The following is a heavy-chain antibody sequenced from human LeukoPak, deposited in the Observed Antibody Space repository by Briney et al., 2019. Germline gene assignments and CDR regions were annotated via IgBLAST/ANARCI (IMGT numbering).Heavy chain of an antibody. J-gene: IGHJ1*01. CDR2: ISSSSSYI. Sequence: GGSLRLSCAASGFTFSSYSMNWVRQAPGKGLEWVSSISSSSSYIYHADSVKGRFTISRDNAKNSLYLQMNSLRAEDTAVYYCARVIRLELNNWGQATLVTVSS. V-gene: IGHV3-21*01. CDR1: GFTFSSYS. D-gene: IGHD1-7*01. CDR3: ARVIRLELNN.